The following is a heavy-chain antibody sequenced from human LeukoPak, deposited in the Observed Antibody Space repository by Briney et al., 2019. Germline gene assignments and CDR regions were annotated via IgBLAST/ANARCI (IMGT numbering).Heavy chain of an antibody. CDR1: GGSFSGYY. CDR3: ARGEWFDILTGYYSWFDP. CDR2: ISHSGST. Sequence: SETLSLTCAVYGGSFSGYYWSWIRQPPGKGLEWIGEISHSGSTNYNPSLKGRVTISVDTSKNQFSLKLSSVTAADTAVYYCARGEWFDILTGYYSWFDPWGQGTLVTVSS. D-gene: IGHD3-9*01. V-gene: IGHV4-34*01. J-gene: IGHJ5*02.